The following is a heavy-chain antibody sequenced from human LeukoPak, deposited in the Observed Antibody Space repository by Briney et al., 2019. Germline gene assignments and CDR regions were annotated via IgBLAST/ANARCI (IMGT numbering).Heavy chain of an antibody. CDR2: ISSGSTI. J-gene: IGHJ4*02. CDR1: GFTFSDYY. CDR3: ARVWGYCSGGTCYSIPFDY. D-gene: IGHD2-15*01. Sequence: GGSLRLSCAASGFTFSDYYMSWIRQAPGKGMEWVSYISSGSTIYYADSVKGRFTISRDNAKNSLYLQMNSLRAEDTAVYYCARVWGYCSGGTCYSIPFDYWGQGTLVTVSS. V-gene: IGHV3-11*04.